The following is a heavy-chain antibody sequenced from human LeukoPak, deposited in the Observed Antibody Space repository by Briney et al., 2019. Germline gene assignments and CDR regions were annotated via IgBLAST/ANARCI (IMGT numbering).Heavy chain of an antibody. V-gene: IGHV3-21*01. D-gene: IGHD3-22*01. CDR2: ISSSSSYI. CDR3: ARDPRPSGYNYYDSSGVYYFDY. Sequence: GGSLRLSCAASGFTFSSYSMNWVRQAPGKGLEWVSSISSSSSYIYYADSVKGRLTISRDNAKNSLYLQMNSLRAEDTAVYYCARDPRPSGYNYYDSSGVYYFDYWGQGTLVTVSS. CDR1: GFTFSSYS. J-gene: IGHJ4*02.